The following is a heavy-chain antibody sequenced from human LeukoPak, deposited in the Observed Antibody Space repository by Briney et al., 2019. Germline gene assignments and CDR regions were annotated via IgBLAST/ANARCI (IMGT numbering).Heavy chain of an antibody. Sequence: PGGSLRLSCAASGLTFSSYAMNWVRQAPGKGLEWVSTISGSGGSTFYADSVKGRFTISRDNSKNTLYLQMNSLRAEDTAVYYCAKVKCGGDCYDYFDYWGQGTLVTVSS. J-gene: IGHJ4*02. CDR3: AKVKCGGDCYDYFDY. D-gene: IGHD2-21*02. CDR1: GLTFSSYA. CDR2: ISGSGGST. V-gene: IGHV3-23*01.